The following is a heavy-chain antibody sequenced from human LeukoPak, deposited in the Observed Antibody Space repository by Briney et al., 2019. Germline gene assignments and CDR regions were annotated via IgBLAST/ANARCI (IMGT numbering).Heavy chain of an antibody. CDR3: ATGRSIRYFDY. J-gene: IGHJ4*02. V-gene: IGHV4-59*08. D-gene: IGHD3-9*01. CDR1: GVSIFSYY. Sequence: SETLSLTCTVSGVSIFSYYWNWIRQPPGQGLEWIGYSHYSGTTNYNPPLKSRVSISIDTSKSQFSLKLTSATAADTAIYYCATGRSIRYFDYWGQGTLLSVSS. CDR2: SHYSGTT.